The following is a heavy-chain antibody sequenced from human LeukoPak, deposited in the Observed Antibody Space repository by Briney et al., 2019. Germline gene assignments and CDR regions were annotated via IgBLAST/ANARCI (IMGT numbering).Heavy chain of an antibody. CDR2: MHTSGST. J-gene: IGHJ3*02. CDR1: GGSISSYY. V-gene: IGHV4-4*07. D-gene: IGHD2-2*01. Sequence: PSETLSLTCTVSGGSISSYYWSWIRQPAGKGLEWIGRMHTSGSTNYNPSLKSRVTISVDKSKNQFSLKLSSVTAADTAVYYCARDLIVVVPAAAAFDIWGQGTMVTVSS. CDR3: ARDLIVVVPAAAAFDI.